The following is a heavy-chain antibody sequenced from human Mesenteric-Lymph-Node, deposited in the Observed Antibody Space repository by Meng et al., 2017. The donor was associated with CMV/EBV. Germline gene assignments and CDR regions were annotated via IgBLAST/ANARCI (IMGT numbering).Heavy chain of an antibody. CDR1: GGSISSGGYY. J-gene: IGHJ4*02. CDR2: VYYTGTS. V-gene: IGHV4-31*02. CDR3: ARVSLTGYYYAIDY. D-gene: IGHD3-22*01. Sequence: SGGSISSGGYYWSWIRQHPGKGLEWIGYVYYTGTSYYNPSLKSRLSISVDTSKNHISLNLNSVTAADTAVYYCARVSLTGYYYAIDYWGQGILVTVSS.